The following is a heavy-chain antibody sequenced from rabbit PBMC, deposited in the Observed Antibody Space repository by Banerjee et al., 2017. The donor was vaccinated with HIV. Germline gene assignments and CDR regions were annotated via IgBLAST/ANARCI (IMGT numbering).Heavy chain of an antibody. V-gene: IGHV1S45*01. CDR2: IDAGSSGNT. J-gene: IGHJ3*01. CDR1: GFSFSSSYY. CDR3: ARNGGMLDYKL. D-gene: IGHD6-1*01. Sequence: QEQLVESGGGLVQPEGSLTLTCTASGFSFSSSYYMCWVSQAPGKGLEWIGCIDAGSSGNTVYASWAKGRFTISKTSSTTVTLQMTSLTAADTATYFCARNGGMLDYKLWGQGTLVTVS.